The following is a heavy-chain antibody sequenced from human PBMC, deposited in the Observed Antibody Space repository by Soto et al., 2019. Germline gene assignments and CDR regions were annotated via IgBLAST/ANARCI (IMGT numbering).Heavy chain of an antibody. CDR2: IYPGDSDT. CDR1: GYSFTSYW. J-gene: IGHJ5*02. D-gene: IGHD2-2*01. CDR3: ARRAYCSSTSCPGGWFDP. Sequence: GESLKISCKGSGYSFTSYWIGWVRQMPGKGLEWMGIIYPGDSDTRYSPSFQGQVTISADKSISTAYLQWSSLKASDTAMYYCARRAYCSSTSCPGGWFDPWGQGTLVTVSS. V-gene: IGHV5-51*01.